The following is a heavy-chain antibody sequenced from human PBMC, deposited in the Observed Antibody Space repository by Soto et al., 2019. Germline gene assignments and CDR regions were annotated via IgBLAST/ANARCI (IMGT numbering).Heavy chain of an antibody. V-gene: IGHV3-30-3*01. CDR3: ARDTGVRGVGFYYYYYGMDV. J-gene: IGHJ6*02. CDR2: ISYDGSNK. D-gene: IGHD3-10*01. Sequence: ESGGGVVQPGRSLRLSCAASGFTFSSYAMHWVRQAPGKGLEWVAVISYDGSNKYYADSVKGRFTISRDNSKNTLYLQMNSLRAEDTAVYYCARDTGVRGVGFYYYYYGMDVWGQGTTVTVSS. CDR1: GFTFSSYA.